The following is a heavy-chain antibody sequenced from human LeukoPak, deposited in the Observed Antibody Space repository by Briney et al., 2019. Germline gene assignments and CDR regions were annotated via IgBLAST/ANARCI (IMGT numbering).Heavy chain of an antibody. CDR3: ARVPHYDSFFDY. V-gene: IGHV3-7*01. CDR2: IQQDGSEK. CDR1: GFTFNNYW. D-gene: IGHD3-22*01. J-gene: IGHJ4*02. Sequence: PGGSLRLSCAASGFTFNNYWMNWVRQAPGKGLEWVANIQQDGSEKYYVDSVKGRFTISRDNAKNSLYLQMNSLRAEDTAVYYCARVPHYDSFFDYWGQGTLVTVSS.